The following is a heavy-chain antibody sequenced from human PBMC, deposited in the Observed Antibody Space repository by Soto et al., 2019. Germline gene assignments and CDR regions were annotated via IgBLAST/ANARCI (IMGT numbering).Heavy chain of an antibody. V-gene: IGHV1-8*01. CDR2: MNPNSGNT. D-gene: IGHD3-10*01. CDR1: GYTFTSYD. CDR3: ASPLGFGEYYYYGLDV. J-gene: IGHJ6*02. Sequence: QVQLVQSGAEVKKPGASVKVSCKASGYTFTSYDINWVRQATGQGLEWMEWMNPNSGNTGYAQKFQGRVTMTRNTSLSAVYMELSSLRSEDTAVYYCASPLGFGEYYYYGLDVGGQVTRFTVSS.